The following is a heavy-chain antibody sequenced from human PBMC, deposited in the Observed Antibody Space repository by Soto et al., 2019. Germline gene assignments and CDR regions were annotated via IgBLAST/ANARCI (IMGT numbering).Heavy chain of an antibody. D-gene: IGHD6-19*01. CDR1: GFSFGDYA. CDR3: AKDVGSCGWYDGFDS. V-gene: IGHV3-9*01. J-gene: IGHJ4*02. CDR2: ISWNGESI. Sequence: EVQLVESGGGLVQPGRSLRLSCAASGFSFGDYAMQWVRQVPGKGLEWVSSISWNGESIGYADSVKGRFTISRDNGKKSVYLQMNSLRGEDTALYYCAKDVGSCGWYDGFDSWGQGTLVTVS.